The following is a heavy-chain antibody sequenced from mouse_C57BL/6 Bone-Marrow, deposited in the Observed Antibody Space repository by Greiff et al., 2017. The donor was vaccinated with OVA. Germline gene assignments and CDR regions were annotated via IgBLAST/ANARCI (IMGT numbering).Heavy chain of an antibody. CDR3: AGDYARRGFAY. D-gene: IGHD1-1*02. CDR1: GYTFTSYW. CDR2: IDPSDSYT. V-gene: IGHV1-50*01. Sequence: QVQLQQPGAELVKPGASVKLSCKASGYTFTSYWMQWVKQRPGQGLEWIGEIDPSDSYTNYNQKFKGKATLTVDTSSSTAYMQLSSLTSEDSAVYDCAGDYARRGFAYWGQGTLVTVSA. J-gene: IGHJ3*01.